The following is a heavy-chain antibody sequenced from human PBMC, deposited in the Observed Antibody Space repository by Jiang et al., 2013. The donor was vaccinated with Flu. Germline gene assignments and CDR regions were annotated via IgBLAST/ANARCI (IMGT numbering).Heavy chain of an antibody. J-gene: IGHJ4*02. CDR1: GGSISSSSYY. CDR3: ARKDPAGYGGKLDS. CDR2: IYYSGST. V-gene: IGHV4-39*07. D-gene: IGHD4-23*01. Sequence: LLKPSETLSLTCTVSGGSISSSSYYWGWIRQPPGKGLEWIGSIYYSGSTYYNPSLKSRVTISVDTSKNQFSLKLSSVTAADTAVYYCARKDPAGYGGKLDSWGQGALVTVSS.